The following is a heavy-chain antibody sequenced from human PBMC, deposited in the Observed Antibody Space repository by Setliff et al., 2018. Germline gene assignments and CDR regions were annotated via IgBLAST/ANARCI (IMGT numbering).Heavy chain of an antibody. J-gene: IGHJ4*02. CDR1: GFTSTNYA. CDR2: IHAGNGDT. CDR3: ARRPYDSSGYFNY. D-gene: IGHD3-22*01. Sequence: ASVKVSCKASGFTSTNYAIHWVRQAPGQRPECMGWIHAGNGDTKYSQKFQGRVTITRDTSASTVYMELSSLRSEDTAVYYCARRPYDSSGYFNYWGQGTLVTVSS. V-gene: IGHV1-3*01.